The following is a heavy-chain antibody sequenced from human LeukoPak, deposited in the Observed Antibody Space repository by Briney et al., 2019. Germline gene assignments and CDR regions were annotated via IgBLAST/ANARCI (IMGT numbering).Heavy chain of an antibody. J-gene: IGHJ1*01. Sequence: PGGSLRLSCAASGFTFSDYYMSWIRQAPGKGLEWVSYISSSGSTIYYADSVKGRFTISRDNSKNTLYLQMNSLRAEDTAVYYCARECEYCGSYFQHWGQGTLVTVSS. CDR2: ISSSGSTI. CDR3: ARECEYCGSYFQH. V-gene: IGHV3-11*04. D-gene: IGHD2/OR15-2a*01. CDR1: GFTFSDYY.